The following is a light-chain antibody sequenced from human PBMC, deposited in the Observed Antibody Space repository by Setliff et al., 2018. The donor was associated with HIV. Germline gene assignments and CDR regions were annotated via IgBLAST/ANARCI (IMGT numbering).Light chain of an antibody. CDR1: SSDIGSYNY. J-gene: IGLJ2*01. Sequence: QSALPQPASVSGSPGQSITISCTGTSSDIGSYNYVSWYQQHPGNAPKLIIFEVNNRPSGISNRFSGSKSGNTASLTISGLQAEDEADYYCNSYTSGNTLMIFGGGTKVTVL. V-gene: IGLV2-14*01. CDR2: EVN. CDR3: NSYTSGNTLMI.